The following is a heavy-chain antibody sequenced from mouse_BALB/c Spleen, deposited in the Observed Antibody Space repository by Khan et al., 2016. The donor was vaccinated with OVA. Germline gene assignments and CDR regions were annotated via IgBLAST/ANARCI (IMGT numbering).Heavy chain of an antibody. CDR1: GYSFTLYY. Sequence: VQLQQPGPDLVKPGASVKISCKASGYSFTLYYMTWVKQRHGKSLEWMGRVNRNTGGSDYNQEFKGKAILTVDKSSNTAYMEVQSLTSEDSAVYYCARGYDCFAYWGQGTLVTVSA. J-gene: IGHJ3*01. CDR2: VNRNTGGS. CDR3: ARGYDCFAY. V-gene: IGHV1-26*01. D-gene: IGHD2-14*01.